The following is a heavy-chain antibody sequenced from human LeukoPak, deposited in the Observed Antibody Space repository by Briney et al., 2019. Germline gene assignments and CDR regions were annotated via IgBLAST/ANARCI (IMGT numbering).Heavy chain of an antibody. CDR2: IYYSGST. CDR1: GGSISSYY. J-gene: IGHJ3*02. Sequence: PSETLSLTGTVSGGSISSYYWSWVRQPPGKGLEWIGYIYYSGSTNYNPSLKSRVTISVDTSKNQFSLKLDSVTAADTAVYYCARRLRLKNPGGDAFDIWGQGTVVTVSS. CDR3: ARRLRLKNPGGDAFDI. V-gene: IGHV4-59*08. D-gene: IGHD2/OR15-2a*01.